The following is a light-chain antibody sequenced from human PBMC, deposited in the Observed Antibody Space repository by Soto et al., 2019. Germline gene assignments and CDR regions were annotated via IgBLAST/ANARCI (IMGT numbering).Light chain of an antibody. Sequence: IQLTQSPSSLSASIGDRVTITCRASRDISDSLAWYQQEPGKAPKLLIFAASSLHIGVPSRFSGSGSGTIFTLTISSLKPEDFATYYCQHLNAFPHVTFGPGTKVEIK. CDR2: AAS. V-gene: IGKV1-9*01. CDR1: RDISDS. J-gene: IGKJ3*01. CDR3: QHLNAFPHVT.